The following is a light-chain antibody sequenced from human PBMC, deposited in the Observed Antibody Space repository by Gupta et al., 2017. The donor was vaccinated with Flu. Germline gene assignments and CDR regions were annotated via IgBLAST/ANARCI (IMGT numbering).Light chain of an antibody. J-gene: IGLJ2*01. CDR2: DVS. CDR3: CSYAGSYVV. CDR1: SSDVGGYNY. V-gene: IGLV2-11*01. Sequence: QSALTQPRSVSGSPGQSVTISCTGTSSDVGGYNYVSWYQQHPGNAPKLMIYDVSKRPAGVPDRFSVSKSGNTASLTISGLQAEDEADYDCCSYAGSYVVFGGGTKLTVL.